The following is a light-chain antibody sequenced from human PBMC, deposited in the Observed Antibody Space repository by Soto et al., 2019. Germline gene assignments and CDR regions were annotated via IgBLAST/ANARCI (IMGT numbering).Light chain of an antibody. V-gene: IGLV1-51*01. J-gene: IGLJ3*02. Sequence: QSVLTQPPSVSAAPGQKVTVSCSGSRSNIGNNYVSWYQHLPGTAPKLLIYDNDKRPSGIPDRFSASKSGTSATLDITGLQTGDAADYYCEAWDSNLSGGVFGGGTKVTVL. CDR1: RSNIGNNY. CDR3: EAWDSNLSGGV. CDR2: DND.